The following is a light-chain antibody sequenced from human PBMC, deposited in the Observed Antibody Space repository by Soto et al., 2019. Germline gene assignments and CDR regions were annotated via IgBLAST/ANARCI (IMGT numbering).Light chain of an antibody. CDR3: QQYHYWPIT. Sequence: ERVMTPSPATLSASPVERVTLSCRASQSVASSVAWYQQKPGQAPRLILYGASTRATGFPARFSGSGSGTEFTLTISSLQSEDFAVYLCQQYHYWPITFGQGTRLEIK. CDR1: QSVASS. CDR2: GAS. V-gene: IGKV3-15*01. J-gene: IGKJ5*01.